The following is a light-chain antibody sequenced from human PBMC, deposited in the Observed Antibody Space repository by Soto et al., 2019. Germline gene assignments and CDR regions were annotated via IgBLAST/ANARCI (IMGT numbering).Light chain of an antibody. J-gene: IGKJ1*01. CDR1: QGISNY. V-gene: IGKV1-9*01. Sequence: DIQLTQSPSFLSASVGDRVTITCRASQGISNYLAWYQQTPGKAPKLLIYAASTLQSGVPSRFSGSGSGTEFTLTISSLQPDDFATYYCQHYNSYSGTFGQGTKVDIK. CDR3: QHYNSYSGT. CDR2: AAS.